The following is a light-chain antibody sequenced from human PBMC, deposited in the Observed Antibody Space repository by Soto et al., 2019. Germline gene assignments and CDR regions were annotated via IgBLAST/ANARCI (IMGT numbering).Light chain of an antibody. V-gene: IGLV1-51*01. Sequence: SVLTQPPSASGTPGQRVTISCSGSNSNVGSNTVHWYQQLPGTAPKLLIYDDNKRPSGIPDRFSGSKSGTSATLGITGFQTGDEADYYCGSWDSSLSAYVFGTGTKVTVL. J-gene: IGLJ1*01. CDR2: DDN. CDR1: NSNVGSNT. CDR3: GSWDSSLSAYV.